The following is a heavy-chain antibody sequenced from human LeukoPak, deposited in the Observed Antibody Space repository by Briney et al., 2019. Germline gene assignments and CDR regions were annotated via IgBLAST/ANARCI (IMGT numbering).Heavy chain of an antibody. CDR3: AREGSRGNFDY. D-gene: IGHD6-13*01. J-gene: IGHJ4*02. CDR1: GFTFSSYE. Sequence: PGGSLRLSCAASGFTFSSYEMNWVRQAPGKGLEWVSYISSSGSTIYYADSVKGRFTISRDNAKNSLYLQMNSLRAEDTAVYYCAREGSRGNFDYWGQGTLVTVSS. V-gene: IGHV3-48*03. CDR2: ISSSGSTI.